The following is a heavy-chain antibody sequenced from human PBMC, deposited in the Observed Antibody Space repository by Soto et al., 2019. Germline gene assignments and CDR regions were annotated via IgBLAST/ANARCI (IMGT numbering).Heavy chain of an antibody. CDR1: GGSISTYY. CDR3: ARDFAYFDS. D-gene: IGHD3-3*01. V-gene: IGHV4-59*01. CDR2: VYHTGRT. J-gene: IGHJ4*02. Sequence: SETLSLTCTVSGGSISTYYWHWIRQPPGKGLEWIGYVYHTGRTSYNPSLKSRVSISMDTSKNQFSLNLDSVTAADTAVYFCARDFAYFDSWGQGTLVTVSS.